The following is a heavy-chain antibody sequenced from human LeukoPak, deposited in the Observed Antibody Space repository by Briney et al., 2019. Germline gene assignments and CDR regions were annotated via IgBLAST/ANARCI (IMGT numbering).Heavy chain of an antibody. J-gene: IGHJ6*03. D-gene: IGHD3-22*01. CDR1: GGSISRYY. CDR3: VRDYYDSSGNYYMDV. V-gene: IGHV4-59*01. Sequence: SETLSLTRTVSGGSISRYYWSWIRQPPGKGLEWIGYIYYSGSTKYNFSLKSRVTISVDTSKNQFSLKLSSVTAADTAVYYCVRDYYDSSGNYYMDVWGKGTTVTVSS. CDR2: IYYSGST.